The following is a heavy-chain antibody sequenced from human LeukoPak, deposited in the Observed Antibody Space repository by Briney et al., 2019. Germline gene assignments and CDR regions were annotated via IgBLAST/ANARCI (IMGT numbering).Heavy chain of an antibody. CDR1: GFTFSDYY. Sequence: SGGSLRLSWAASGFTFSDYYMSWIRQAPGKGLEWVSYISSSGSTIYYADSVKGRFTISRDNVKNSLYLQMNSLRAEDTAVYYCAREDYVWGSYRPPLDYWGQGTLVTVSS. D-gene: IGHD3-16*02. J-gene: IGHJ4*02. V-gene: IGHV3-11*01. CDR3: AREDYVWGSYRPPLDY. CDR2: ISSSGSTI.